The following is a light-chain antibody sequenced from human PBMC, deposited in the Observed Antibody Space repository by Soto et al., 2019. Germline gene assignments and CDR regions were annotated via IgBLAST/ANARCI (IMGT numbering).Light chain of an antibody. V-gene: IGKV1-5*03. Sequence: DIQMTQSPSTLSGSVGDRVTITCRASQTISSWLAWYQQKPGKAPKLLIYKASTLKSGVPSRFSGSGSGTEFTLTISSLQSEDFADYYCQQRSNWPPLTFGGGTKVDIK. J-gene: IGKJ4*01. CDR1: QTISSW. CDR2: KAS. CDR3: QQRSNWPPLT.